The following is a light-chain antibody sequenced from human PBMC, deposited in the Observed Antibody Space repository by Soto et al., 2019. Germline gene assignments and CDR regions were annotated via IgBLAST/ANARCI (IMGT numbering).Light chain of an antibody. Sequence: EIVLTQSPATLSLSPGERATLSCRASQSISSYLAWYQQKPGQAPRLLIYDASNRATGIPARFSGSGSGTDLTLTISSLEPEDFAVYYCQQRSIWPPLTFGGGTKVEIK. J-gene: IGKJ4*01. CDR2: DAS. V-gene: IGKV3-11*01. CDR1: QSISSY. CDR3: QQRSIWPPLT.